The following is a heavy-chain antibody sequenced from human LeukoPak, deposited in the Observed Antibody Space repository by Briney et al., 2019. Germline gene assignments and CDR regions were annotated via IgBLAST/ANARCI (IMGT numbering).Heavy chain of an antibody. CDR1: GASVSSASY. CDR2: IYNGVNT. CDR3: ARSRAFNSGAFDP. Sequence: SETLSLTCTVSGASVSSASYWTWIRQPPGKGVEWIAHIYNGVNTNYNPSLKSRVTISVDTSKNQFSLRLNSVTAADTAVYYCARSRAFNSGAFDPWGQGSLVTVSP. D-gene: IGHD1-26*01. V-gene: IGHV4-61*01. J-gene: IGHJ5*02.